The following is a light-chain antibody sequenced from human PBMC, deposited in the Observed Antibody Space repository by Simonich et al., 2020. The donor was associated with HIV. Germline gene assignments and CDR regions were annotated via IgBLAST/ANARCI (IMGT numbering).Light chain of an antibody. CDR3: AAWDDSLNGWV. CDR1: SSNIGHNF. V-gene: IGLV1-51*01. Sequence: QSVLTQPPSVSAAPGQKVTISCSGSSSNIGHNFVSWYQQIPGTDPKLLIYDNNKRPSGIPDRVSGSKSGTSASLAISGLQSEDEADYYCAAWDDSLNGWVFGGGTKLTVL. CDR2: DNN. J-gene: IGLJ3*02.